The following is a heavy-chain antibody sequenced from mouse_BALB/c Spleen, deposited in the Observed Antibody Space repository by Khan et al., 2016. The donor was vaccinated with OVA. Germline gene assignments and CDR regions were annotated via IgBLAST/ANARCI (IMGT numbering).Heavy chain of an antibody. CDR2: INPNNGDT. CDR3: ARNDYGSLGY. D-gene: IGHD1-1*01. V-gene: IGHV1-18*01. CDR1: GYIFSDYT. J-gene: IGHJ2*01. Sequence: VQLQQSGPELVKPGASVKISCKASGYIFSDYTMHWVKQSPGKSLEWIGDINPNNGDTFYNQKFKGKATLTVDKSSSTAFMELRSLTSEDTAVYDCARNDYGSLGYWGQGTTLTVSS.